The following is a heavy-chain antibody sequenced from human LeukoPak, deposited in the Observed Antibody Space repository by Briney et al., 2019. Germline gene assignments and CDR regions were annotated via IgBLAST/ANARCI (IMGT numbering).Heavy chain of an antibody. J-gene: IGHJ6*02. CDR2: IIPIFGTA. V-gene: IGHV1-69*13. CDR1: GGTFSSYA. CDR3: ARDRVPSLFARPDFWSSYCYYGMDV. Sequence: SVKVSCKAPGGTFSSYAISWVRQAPGQGLEWMGGIIPIFGTANYAQKFQGRVTITADESTSTAYMELSRLRSDDTAVYYCARDRVPSLFARPDFWSSYCYYGMDVWGQGTTVTVSS. D-gene: IGHD3-3*01.